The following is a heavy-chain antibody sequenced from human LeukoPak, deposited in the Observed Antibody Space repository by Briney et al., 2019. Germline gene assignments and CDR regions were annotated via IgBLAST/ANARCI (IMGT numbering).Heavy chain of an antibody. CDR1: GFSLDDHS. J-gene: IGHJ6*03. D-gene: IGHD3-10*01. Sequence: PGGSLRLSCVASGFSLDDHSMQWVRQAPGKALEWVSGISWSGGTIGYAVSAQGRFTISRDSAKNSLYLQMNRLRADDTAIYYCAKDSGDRTSRHYYNYMDVWGKGTTVTISS. CDR2: ISWSGGTI. CDR3: AKDSGDRTSRHYYNYMDV. V-gene: IGHV3-9*01.